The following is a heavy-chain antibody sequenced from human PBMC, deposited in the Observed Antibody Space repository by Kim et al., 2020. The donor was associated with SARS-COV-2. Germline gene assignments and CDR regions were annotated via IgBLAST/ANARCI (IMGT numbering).Heavy chain of an antibody. CDR1: GFIFSSYE. D-gene: IGHD6-19*01. CDR3: ARGYWSSGSNHFDY. Sequence: GGSLRLSCAASGFIFSSYEMNWVRQAPGKGLEWVSYISSIDSTIYYGDSVKGRFTISRDNAKNSLYLQMHFLTAEDTAVYYCARGYWSSGSNHFDYWGQGTLVTVSS. V-gene: IGHV3-48*03. J-gene: IGHJ4*02. CDR2: ISSIDSTI.